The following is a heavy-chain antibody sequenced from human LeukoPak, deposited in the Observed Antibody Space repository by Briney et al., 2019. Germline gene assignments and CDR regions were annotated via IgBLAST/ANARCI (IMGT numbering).Heavy chain of an antibody. CDR3: ARDDHSSGYYPRFDY. V-gene: IGHV1-18*01. CDR1: GYTFTSYG. J-gene: IGHJ4*02. CDR2: ISAYNGNT. Sequence: ASVKVSCKASGYTFTSYGISWVRQAPGQGLEWMGWISAYNGNTNYAQKLQGRVTMTTDTSTSTAYMELRRLRSDHTAVYYCARDDHSSGYYPRFDYWGQGTLVTVSS. D-gene: IGHD3-22*01.